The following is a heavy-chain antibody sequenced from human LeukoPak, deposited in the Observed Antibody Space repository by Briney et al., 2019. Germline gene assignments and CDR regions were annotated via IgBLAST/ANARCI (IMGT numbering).Heavy chain of an antibody. CDR1: GFTFSSYA. Sequence: GGSLRLSCAASGFTFSSYAMSWVRQAPGKGLEWVSAISGSGGSTYYADSVKGRFTISRDNSKNTLYLQMNSLRAADTAVYYCAKDGMGDSSWFFDYWGQGTLVTVSS. D-gene: IGHD6-13*01. V-gene: IGHV3-23*01. CDR3: AKDGMGDSSWFFDY. J-gene: IGHJ4*02. CDR2: ISGSGGST.